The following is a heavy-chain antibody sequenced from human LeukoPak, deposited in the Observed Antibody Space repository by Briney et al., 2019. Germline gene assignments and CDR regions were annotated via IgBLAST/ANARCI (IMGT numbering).Heavy chain of an antibody. J-gene: IGHJ4*02. CDR2: ISSDGGT. D-gene: IGHD6-13*01. Sequence: GGSLRLSCAASGFTFSNYAMSWVRQAPGKGLEWVSGISSDGGTFYPDSVRGRFTISRDNSKNTLYLQMDSLGAADTAIYYCAKEIAAIGLPAVDHWGQGTLVTVSS. V-gene: IGHV3-23*01. CDR3: AKEIAAIGLPAVDH. CDR1: GFTFSNYA.